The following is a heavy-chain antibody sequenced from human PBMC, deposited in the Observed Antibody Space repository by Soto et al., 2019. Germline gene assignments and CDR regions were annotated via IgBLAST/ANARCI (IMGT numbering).Heavy chain of an antibody. CDR1: RFTFSSYA. V-gene: IGHV3-30-3*01. CDR3: ARDGKGYCGGGSCLPYYYGMDV. J-gene: IGHJ6*02. D-gene: IGHD2-15*01. CDR2: ISYDGSNK. Sequence: GSLRLSCAASRFTFSSYAMHLVRQAPGKGLEWVAVISYDGSNKYYADSVKGRFTISRDNSKNTPYLQMNSLRAEDTAVYYCARDGKGYCGGGSCLPYYYGMDVWGQGTTVAVSS.